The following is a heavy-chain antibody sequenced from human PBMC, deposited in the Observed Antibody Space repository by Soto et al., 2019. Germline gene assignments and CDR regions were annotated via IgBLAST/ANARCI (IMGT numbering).Heavy chain of an antibody. CDR2: IKWNGGGT. D-gene: IGHD6-13*01. J-gene: IGHJ4*02. V-gene: IGHV3-20*04. CDR3: ARDHGWDISSCDY. Sequence: EVQLVESGGGVVRPGGSLRLSCAASGFTFDDYGMSWVRQAPGKGLEWVSGIKWNGGGTGYADSVKGRFTISRDNTKNSLYLKMKSLRAEDTALYYCARDHGWDISSCDYWGQGTLVTVSS. CDR1: GFTFDDYG.